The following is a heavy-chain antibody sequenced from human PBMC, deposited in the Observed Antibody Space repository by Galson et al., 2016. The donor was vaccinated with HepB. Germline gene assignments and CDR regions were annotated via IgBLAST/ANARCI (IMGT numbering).Heavy chain of an antibody. V-gene: IGHV3-48*04. D-gene: IGHD6-19*01. CDR3: AKSQPGYSSGWYTLPSDAFDI. J-gene: IGHJ3*02. CDR1: GFTFSSYS. CDR2: ISVYRTI. Sequence: SLRLSCAASGFTFSSYSMNWVRQAPGKGLEWVSYISVYRTIYYADSVKGRFTISRDNARNSLYLQMSSLRAEDTAVYYCAKSQPGYSSGWYTLPSDAFDIWGQGTMVTVSS.